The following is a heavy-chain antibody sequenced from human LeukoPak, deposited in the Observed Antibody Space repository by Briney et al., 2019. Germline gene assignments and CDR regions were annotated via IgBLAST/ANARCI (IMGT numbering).Heavy chain of an antibody. V-gene: IGHV3-30*18. CDR3: AKDIYRNSGGLDV. J-gene: IGHJ6*04. CDR1: GFTFSSYG. Sequence: GGSLRLSCAASGFTFSSYGMHWVRQAPGKGLEWVAVLSYDGSNEYYADSVKGRFTISRDNSKNTLYLQMNSLRAEDTAVYYCAKDIYRNSGGLDVWGKGTTVTVSS. D-gene: IGHD2-8*02. CDR2: LSYDGSNE.